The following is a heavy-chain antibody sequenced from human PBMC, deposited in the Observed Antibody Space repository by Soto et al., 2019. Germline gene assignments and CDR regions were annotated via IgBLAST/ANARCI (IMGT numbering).Heavy chain of an antibody. Sequence: QVQLVQSGAEVKKPGSSVKVSCKASGGTFSSYAISWVRQAPGQGLEWMGGIIPIFGTANYAQKFQGRVTITADESTGTAYMELSSLRSEDTAVYYCARVLCSGGSCYPYDAFDIWGQGTMVTVSS. CDR1: GGTFSSYA. CDR2: IIPIFGTA. D-gene: IGHD2-15*01. V-gene: IGHV1-69*01. CDR3: ARVLCSGGSCYPYDAFDI. J-gene: IGHJ3*02.